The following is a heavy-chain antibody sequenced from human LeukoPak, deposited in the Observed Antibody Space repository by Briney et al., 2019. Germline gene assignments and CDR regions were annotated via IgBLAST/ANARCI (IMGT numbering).Heavy chain of an antibody. D-gene: IGHD3-22*01. CDR3: VRHYDSSGYHYPGLNS. J-gene: IGHJ3*01. V-gene: IGHV5-51*01. Sequence: GESLKISCKGSGYSFTSYWIGWVRQMPGKGLEWMGIIYPGDSDTRYSPSFQGQVTISADKSISTAYLQWSSLKASDTAMYYCVRHYDSSGYHYPGLNSWGQGTMVTVSS. CDR1: GYSFTSYW. CDR2: IYPGDSDT.